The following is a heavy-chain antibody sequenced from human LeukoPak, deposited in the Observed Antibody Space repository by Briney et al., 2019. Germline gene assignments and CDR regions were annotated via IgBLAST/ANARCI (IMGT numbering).Heavy chain of an antibody. CDR1: RFTFSSYT. CDR3: ARDQYVVRGVIITPHFDH. J-gene: IGHJ4*02. D-gene: IGHD3-10*01. Sequence: GGSLRLSCAASRFTFSSYTMHWVRQAPGKGLEWVSLIPYDGSNKYYADSVKGRFTISRDNSKNTLYLQMNSLRAEDTAVYYCARDQYVVRGVIITPHFDHWGQGTLVTVSS. V-gene: IGHV3-30*04. CDR2: IPYDGSNK.